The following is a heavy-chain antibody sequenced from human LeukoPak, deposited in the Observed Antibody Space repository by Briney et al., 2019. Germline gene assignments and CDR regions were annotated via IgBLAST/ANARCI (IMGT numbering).Heavy chain of an antibody. CDR3: ARYGASVY. D-gene: IGHD3-10*01. CDR2: INWSGDST. CDR1: GFIFYDYG. J-gene: IGHJ4*02. V-gene: IGHV3-20*04. Sequence: GGSLRLSCAASGFIFYDYGVSWVRQAPGKGLEWVSGINWSGDSTGYADSVKGRFTISRDNARNSLYLQMNSLRAEDTALYYCARYGASVYWGQGTLVTVSS.